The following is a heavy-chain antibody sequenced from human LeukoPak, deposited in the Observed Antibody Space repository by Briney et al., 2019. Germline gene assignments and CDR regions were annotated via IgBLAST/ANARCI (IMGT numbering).Heavy chain of an antibody. V-gene: IGHV3-33*01. Sequence: QPGGSLRLSCAASGFTFSSYGMPWVRQAPGKGLEWVAVIWYDGSNKYYADSVKGRFTISRDNSKNTLYLQMNSLRAEDTAVYYCARDSYYDSSGYYYPGAFDIWGQGTMVTVSS. CDR3: ARDSYYDSSGYYYPGAFDI. CDR1: GFTFSSYG. CDR2: IWYDGSNK. J-gene: IGHJ3*02. D-gene: IGHD3-22*01.